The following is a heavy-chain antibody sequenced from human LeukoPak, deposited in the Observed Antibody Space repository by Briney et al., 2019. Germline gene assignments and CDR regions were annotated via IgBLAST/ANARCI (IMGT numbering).Heavy chain of an antibody. V-gene: IGHV3-23*01. CDR1: GFTFSSYA. CDR2: ISGSGGST. J-gene: IGHJ6*03. Sequence: GGSLRLSCAASGFTFSSYAMSWVRQAPGKGLEWVSAISGSGGSTYYADSVKGRFTISRDNSKNTLYLQMNSLRAEDTAVYYCAKGSRQQLGGDYYYYYMDVWGKGTTVTASS. D-gene: IGHD6-13*01. CDR3: AKGSRQQLGGDYYYYYMDV.